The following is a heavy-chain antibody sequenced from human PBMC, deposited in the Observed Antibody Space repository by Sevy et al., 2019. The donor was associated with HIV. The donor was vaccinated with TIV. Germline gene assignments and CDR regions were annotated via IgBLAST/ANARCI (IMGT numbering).Heavy chain of an antibody. V-gene: IGHV3-11*01. D-gene: IGHD4-17*01. CDR2: ISSSGSTI. CDR3: ATGLSDYGLDY. J-gene: IGHJ4*02. Sequence: GESLKISCAASGFTFSDYYMSWIRQAPGKGLEWVSYISSSGSTIYYADSVKGRFTISRDNAKNSLYLQMNSLRAEDTAVYYCATGLSDYGLDYWGQGTLVTVSS. CDR1: GFTFSDYY.